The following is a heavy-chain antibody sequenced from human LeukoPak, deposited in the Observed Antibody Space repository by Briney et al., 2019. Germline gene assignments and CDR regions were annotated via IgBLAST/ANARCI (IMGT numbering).Heavy chain of an antibody. J-gene: IGHJ5*01. CDR3: TRVVVAAGSNWFDS. V-gene: IGHV4-59*01. CDR1: GGSISGYY. Sequence: SETLSLTCTVSGGSISGYYWSWIRQPPGKGLEWIGYIYYTGSTNYNPSLKSRVTISVDTSKNQFSLNLSSVSAADTAVYYCTRVVVAAGSNWFDSWGQGTLVTVSS. CDR2: IYYTGST. D-gene: IGHD2-15*01.